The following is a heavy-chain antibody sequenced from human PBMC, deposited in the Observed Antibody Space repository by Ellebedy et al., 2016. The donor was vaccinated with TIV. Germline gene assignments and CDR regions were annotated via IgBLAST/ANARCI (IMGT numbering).Heavy chain of an antibody. D-gene: IGHD6-6*01. J-gene: IGHJ4*01. V-gene: IGHV3-23*01. Sequence: PGGSLRLSCAASGFTFSSYAMSRVRQAPGKGLEWVSGFGVSGDVTYYADSVKGRFTVSRDNSKSTLYLQMNSLRAGDTAVYFCARGGKGGATLAARPLDYWGRGTLVTVSS. CDR2: FGVSGDVT. CDR3: ARGGKGGATLAARPLDY. CDR1: GFTFSSYA.